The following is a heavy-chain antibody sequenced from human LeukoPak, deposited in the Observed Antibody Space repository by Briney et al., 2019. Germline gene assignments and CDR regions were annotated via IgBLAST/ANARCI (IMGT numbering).Heavy chain of an antibody. CDR3: AKRGIAAAASFDY. CDR1: GFTFSSYA. CDR2: ISGNGDYT. J-gene: IGHJ4*02. V-gene: IGHV3-23*01. Sequence: SGGSLRLSCAASGFTFSSYAMSWVRQAPVKGLEWVSTISGNGDYTYYADSVKGRFTISRDNSKNTLYLQMNSLRADDTAVYYCAKRGIAAAASFDYWGQGTLVSVSS. D-gene: IGHD6-13*01.